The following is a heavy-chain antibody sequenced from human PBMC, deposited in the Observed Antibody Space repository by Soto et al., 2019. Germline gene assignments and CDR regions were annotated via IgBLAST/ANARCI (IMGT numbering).Heavy chain of an antibody. CDR3: AKRGVPYGMDV. Sequence: LRLSCAASGFTFSSYVINWVRQAPGKGLEWVSAISGSGGSTNYADSVKGRFTISRDNSKNTLYLQMNSLRVEDTAVYYCAKRGVPYGMDVWGQGTTVTVSS. CDR2: ISGSGGST. V-gene: IGHV3-23*01. CDR1: GFTFSSYV. D-gene: IGHD3-10*01. J-gene: IGHJ6*02.